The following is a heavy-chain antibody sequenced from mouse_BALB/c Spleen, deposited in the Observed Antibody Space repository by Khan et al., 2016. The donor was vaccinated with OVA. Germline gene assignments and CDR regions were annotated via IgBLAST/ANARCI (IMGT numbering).Heavy chain of an antibody. CDR2: INPSTGYT. CDR3: ARRGRRWDFDY. CDR1: GYTFINYW. D-gene: IGHD1-1*02. V-gene: IGHV1-7*01. J-gene: IGHJ2*01. Sequence: QVQLQQSGAELAKPGASVKMSCKASGYTFINYWILWVKQRPGQGLEWIGYINPSTGYTEYNQNFKDKATLTADKSSSTAYMQLSSLSSDDSAVYYGARRGRRWDFDYWCQGTTLPFSS.